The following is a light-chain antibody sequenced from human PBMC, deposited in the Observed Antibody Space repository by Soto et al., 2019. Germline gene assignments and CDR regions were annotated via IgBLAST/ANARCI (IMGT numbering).Light chain of an antibody. Sequence: DIQLTQSPSSLSASVGDRVTITCRASQIISSYLNWYQHKPGVAPKLLIYATSSLQSGVSSRFSGSGSGTEFTLTISSLQPEDFATDSCQQSYTLPLTFGGGTKVETK. CDR1: QIISSY. CDR3: QQSYTLPLT. V-gene: IGKV1-39*01. J-gene: IGKJ4*02. CDR2: ATS.